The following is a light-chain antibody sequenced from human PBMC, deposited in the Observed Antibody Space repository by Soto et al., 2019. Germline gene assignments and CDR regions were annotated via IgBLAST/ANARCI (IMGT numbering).Light chain of an antibody. V-gene: IGKV3-11*01. CDR1: QSVSSY. CDR2: DAS. Sequence: EIVLTQSPATLSLSPGERATLSCRASQSVSSYLAWYQQKPGQAPRLLIYDASNRATGIPARFRGSGSGTDFTLTISSLEPEDFAVYYCQQRSNWPTFGPGTKVDIQ. J-gene: IGKJ3*01. CDR3: QQRSNWPT.